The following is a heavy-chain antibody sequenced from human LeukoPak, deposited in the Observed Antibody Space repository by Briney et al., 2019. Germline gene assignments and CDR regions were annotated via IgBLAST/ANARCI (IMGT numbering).Heavy chain of an antibody. CDR1: GFTFSTYA. V-gene: IGHV3-23*01. CDR3: AKDWGLQYPTEYFQH. J-gene: IGHJ1*01. CDR2: LNYNGGNT. Sequence: GGSLRLSCAASGFTFSTYAMTWLRQAPGKGLEWVSALNYNGGNTYYADSVKGRFTISRDNSKNTLYLQMNSLRAEDTAVYYCAKDWGLQYPTEYFQHWGQGTLVTVSS. D-gene: IGHD4-4*01.